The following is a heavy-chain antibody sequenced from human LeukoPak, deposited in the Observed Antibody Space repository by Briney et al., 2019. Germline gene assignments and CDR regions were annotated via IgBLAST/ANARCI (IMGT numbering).Heavy chain of an antibody. V-gene: IGHV3-30*18. Sequence: GGSLRLSCAASGFTFSSYGMHWVRQAPGKGLEWVAVISYDGSNKYYADSVKGRFTISRDNSKNTLYLQMNSLRAEDTAVYYCAKGGIAVAGFFDYWGQGTLVTASS. CDR2: ISYDGSNK. CDR3: AKGGIAVAGFFDY. J-gene: IGHJ4*02. D-gene: IGHD6-19*01. CDR1: GFTFSSYG.